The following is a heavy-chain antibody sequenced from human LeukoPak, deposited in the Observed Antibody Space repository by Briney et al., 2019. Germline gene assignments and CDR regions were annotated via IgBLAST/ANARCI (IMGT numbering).Heavy chain of an antibody. D-gene: IGHD2-2*01. CDR2: ISYDGSNK. CDR1: GFTFSSCG. V-gene: IGHV3-30*18. CDR3: AKDPQFREYQLPTYFDY. J-gene: IGHJ4*02. Sequence: GGSLRLSCAASGFTFSSCGMHWVRQAPGKGLEWVAVISYDGSNKYYADSVKGRFTISRDNSKNTLYLQMNSLRAEDTAVYYCAKDPQFREYQLPTYFDYWGQGTLVTVSS.